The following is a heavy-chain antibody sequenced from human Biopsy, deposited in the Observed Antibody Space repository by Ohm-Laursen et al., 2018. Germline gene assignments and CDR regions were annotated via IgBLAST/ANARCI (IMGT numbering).Heavy chain of an antibody. V-gene: IGHV3-21*01. CDR2: ISASGNHI. CDR3: ARDGEAKYCKHGVCPSDF. Sequence: SLRLSCTASGFSFSSYGMHWARQAPGKGLEWVSSISASGNHIYYTDSVKGRFTVSRDNGKNSVYLQMNSLRVEDTAVYYCARDGEAKYCKHGVCPSDFWGQGTLVTVSS. D-gene: IGHD2-8*01. J-gene: IGHJ4*02. CDR1: GFSFSSYG.